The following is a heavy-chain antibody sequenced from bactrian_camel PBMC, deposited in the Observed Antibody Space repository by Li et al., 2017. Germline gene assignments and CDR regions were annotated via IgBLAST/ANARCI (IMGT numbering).Heavy chain of an antibody. D-gene: IGHD3*01. Sequence: VESGGGSVQAGGSLRLSCAASGFTFSDYDMTWVRQSPGKGLEWVSGITNGGGTSYYPDSVKGRFTISRDNAKNTVYLQMNSLRSEDTALYYCATDSGAVVSISEWHYWGQGTQVTVS. J-gene: IGHJ4*01. CDR1: GFTFSDYD. CDR2: ITNGGGTS. V-gene: IGHV3S40*01. CDR3: ATDSGAVVSISEWHY.